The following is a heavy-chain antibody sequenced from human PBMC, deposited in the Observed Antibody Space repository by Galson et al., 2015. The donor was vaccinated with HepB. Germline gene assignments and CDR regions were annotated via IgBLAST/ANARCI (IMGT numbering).Heavy chain of an antibody. V-gene: IGHV3-30-3*01. J-gene: IGHJ4*02. CDR3: ARSGGAGYDFPLDY. Sequence: SLRLSCAASGFTFSSYAMHWVRQAPGKGLEWVAVIPYDGSNKYYADSVKGRFTISRDNSKNTLYLQMNSLRAEDTAVYYCARSGGAGYDFPLDYWGQGTLVTVSS. CDR1: GFTFSSYA. CDR2: IPYDGSNK. D-gene: IGHD5-12*01.